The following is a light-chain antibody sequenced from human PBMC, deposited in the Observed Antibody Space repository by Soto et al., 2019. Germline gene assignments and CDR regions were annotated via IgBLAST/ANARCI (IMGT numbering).Light chain of an antibody. V-gene: IGKV1-39*01. CDR1: QNINLY. CDR2: AAS. Sequence: IQMTQSPSSLSASAGDTVTVTCRASQNINLYLNWFQQKPGKAPRLLIYAASTLESGVPSRFSGSGAATDFTPTISSMQPEDFATYFYQQSYITLSLTFGGGTKVDMK. CDR3: QQSYITLSLT. J-gene: IGKJ4*01.